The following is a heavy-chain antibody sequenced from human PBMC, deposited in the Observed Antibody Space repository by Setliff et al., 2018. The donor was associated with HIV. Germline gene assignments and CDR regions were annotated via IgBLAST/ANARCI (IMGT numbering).Heavy chain of an antibody. CDR1: GYSFSTYW. CDR3: ARLRYYDTSGFFDY. J-gene: IGHJ4*02. Sequence: PGESLKISCKTFGYSFSTYWIGWVRQMPGKGLEWMGLIDPGDSDTRYSPSFQGQVTISADKSLNTAYLQWSSLKASDTGMYYCARLRYYDTSGFFDYWGQGSLVTVSS. V-gene: IGHV5-51*01. CDR2: IDPGDSDT. D-gene: IGHD3-22*01.